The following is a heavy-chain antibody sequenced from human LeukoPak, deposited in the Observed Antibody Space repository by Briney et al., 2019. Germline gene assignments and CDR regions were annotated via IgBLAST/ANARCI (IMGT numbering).Heavy chain of an antibody. D-gene: IGHD6-19*01. Sequence: SQTLSLTCTVSGGSISSGAYYWSWIRQHPGKGLEWIGYIYYSGSTYYNPSLKSRVTISVDTSKNQFSLKLSSVTAADTAVYYCARDLQASSGWYYLDYWGQGTLVIVSS. CDR1: GGSISSGAYY. CDR2: IYYSGST. V-gene: IGHV4-31*03. J-gene: IGHJ4*02. CDR3: ARDLQASSGWYYLDY.